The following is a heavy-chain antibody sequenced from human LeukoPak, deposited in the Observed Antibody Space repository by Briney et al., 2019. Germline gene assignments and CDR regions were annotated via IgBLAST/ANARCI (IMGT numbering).Heavy chain of an antibody. CDR3: ARGAVAVLYYFDY. D-gene: IGHD6-19*01. V-gene: IGHV1-18*04. J-gene: IGHJ4*02. CDR1: GYTFTSHG. Sequence: GASVKVSCKASGYTFTSHGISWVRQAPGQGPEWMGWISGYNGNTNYAQKIQGRVTMTTDTSTNTAYMELRSLRSDDTAVYYCARGAVAVLYYFDYWGRGTLVTVSS. CDR2: ISGYNGNT.